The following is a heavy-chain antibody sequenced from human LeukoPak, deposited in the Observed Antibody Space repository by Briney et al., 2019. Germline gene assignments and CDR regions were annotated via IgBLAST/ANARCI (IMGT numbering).Heavy chain of an antibody. D-gene: IGHD3-22*01. J-gene: IGHJ4*02. CDR1: VYTFTIYY. CDR2: INPSGGST. V-gene: IGHV1-46*01. Sequence: ASVTVSCKASVYTFTIYYMHWVRQAPGQGLEWMGIINPSGGSTSYAQKFQGRVTMTRDTSTSTVYMELSSLRSEDTAVYYCARKAWSGYYYDYWGQRTLVTVSS. CDR3: ARKAWSGYYYDY.